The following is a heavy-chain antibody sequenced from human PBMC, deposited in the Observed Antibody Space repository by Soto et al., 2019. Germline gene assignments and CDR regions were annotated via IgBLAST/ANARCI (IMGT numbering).Heavy chain of an antibody. CDR3: ARDNLEQEYYYYGMDV. D-gene: IGHD1-1*01. CDR1: GFTFSSYS. Sequence: VGSLRLSCAASGFTFSSYSMNWVRQAPGKGLEWVSSISSSSSYIYYADSVKGRFTISRDNAKNSLYLQMNSLRAEDTAVYYCARDNLEQEYYYYGMDVWGQGTTVTVSS. V-gene: IGHV3-21*01. J-gene: IGHJ6*02. CDR2: ISSSSSYI.